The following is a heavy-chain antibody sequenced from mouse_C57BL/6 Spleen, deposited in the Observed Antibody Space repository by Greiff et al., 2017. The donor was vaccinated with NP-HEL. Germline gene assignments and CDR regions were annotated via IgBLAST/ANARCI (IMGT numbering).Heavy chain of an antibody. V-gene: IGHV1-72*01. Sequence: QVQLQQPGAELVKPGAPVKLSCKASGYTFTSYWMHWVKQRPGRGLEWIGRFDPNSGGTNYNEKFKSKATLTVDKSSSTAYLQLSSLAAYDSAIYYGASGRNPWFAYWGQGTLVTVSA. CDR2: FDPNSGGT. CDR1: GYTFTSYW. D-gene: IGHD2-1*01. CDR3: ASGRNPWFAY. J-gene: IGHJ3*01.